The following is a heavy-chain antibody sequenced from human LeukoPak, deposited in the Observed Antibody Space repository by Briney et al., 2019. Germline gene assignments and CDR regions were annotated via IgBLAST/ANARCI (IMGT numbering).Heavy chain of an antibody. CDR1: GFTFRNYV. Sequence: PGGSLRLSCAAPGFTFRNYVIHWGRQAPGKGLEWVAVTSSDLNVKLYADSVKGRFTISRDSYRSTLYLQMNSLSPEDTAIYYCAREGYYGSGSPPSLYFDYWGQGTLVTVSS. CDR2: TSSDLNVK. J-gene: IGHJ4*02. V-gene: IGHV3-30-3*01. D-gene: IGHD3-10*01. CDR3: AREGYYGSGSPPSLYFDY.